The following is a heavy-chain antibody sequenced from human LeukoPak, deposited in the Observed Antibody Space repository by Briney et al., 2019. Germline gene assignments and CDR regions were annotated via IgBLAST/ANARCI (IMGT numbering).Heavy chain of an antibody. V-gene: IGHV4-4*02. J-gene: IGHJ4*02. Sequence: SGTLSLTCAVSGASISSSNWWSWVRQPPGKGLEWIGEINHSGSTNYNPSLKSRVTISVDTSKNQFSLKLSSVTAADTAVYYCARDFYYDSSGQNLWGQGTLVTVSS. CDR1: GASISSSNW. D-gene: IGHD3-22*01. CDR2: INHSGST. CDR3: ARDFYYDSSGQNL.